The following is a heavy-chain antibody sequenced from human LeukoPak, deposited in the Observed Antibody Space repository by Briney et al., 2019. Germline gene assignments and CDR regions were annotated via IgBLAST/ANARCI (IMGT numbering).Heavy chain of an antibody. J-gene: IGHJ4*02. CDR2: IQTSGST. V-gene: IGHV4-4*07. CDR3: ATNYTAVSAFDS. CDR1: GGSINSYY. Sequence: SETLSLTCTVSGGSINSYYWNWIRQPAGRGLEWIGHIQTSGSTKYNPSLKSRVTMSIDTSKNQFSLNLYSVTAADTAVYYCATNYTAVSAFDSWGQGTLVTVSS. D-gene: IGHD6-19*01.